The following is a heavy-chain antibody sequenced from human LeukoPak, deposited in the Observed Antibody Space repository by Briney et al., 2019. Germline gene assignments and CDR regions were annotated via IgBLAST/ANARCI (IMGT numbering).Heavy chain of an antibody. CDR3: TTDKGWRYYGSGSYYNAEFDP. CDR2: IKSKTDGGTT. J-gene: IGHJ5*02. D-gene: IGHD3-10*01. V-gene: IGHV3-15*01. Sequence: PGGSLRLSCAASGFTFSGSAMHWVRQASGKGLEWVGRIKSKTDGGTTDYAAPVKGRFTISRDDSKNTLYLQMNSLKTEDTAVYYCTTDKGWRYYGSGSYYNAEFDPWGQGTLVTVSS. CDR1: GFTFSGSA.